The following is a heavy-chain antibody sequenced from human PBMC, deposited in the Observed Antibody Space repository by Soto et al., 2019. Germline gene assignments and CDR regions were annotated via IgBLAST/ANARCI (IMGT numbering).Heavy chain of an antibody. CDR1: GFTFSSYG. Sequence: LRLSCAASGFTFSSYGMHWVRQAPGKGLEWVAVIWYDGSNKYYADSVKGRFTISRDNSKNTLYLQMNSLRAEDTAVYYCAREALVDTAMDTTGVDAFDIWGQGTMVTVSS. CDR3: AREALVDTAMDTTGVDAFDI. D-gene: IGHD5-18*01. V-gene: IGHV3-33*01. CDR2: IWYDGSNK. J-gene: IGHJ3*02.